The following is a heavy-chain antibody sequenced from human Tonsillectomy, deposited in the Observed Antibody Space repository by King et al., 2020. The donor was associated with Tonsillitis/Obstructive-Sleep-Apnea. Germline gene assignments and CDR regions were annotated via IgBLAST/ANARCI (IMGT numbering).Heavy chain of an antibody. J-gene: IGHJ3*02. Sequence: VQLVESGGGLVQPGRSLRLSCAASGFNFEDYAMYWVRQAPGKGLEWVSGISWNTGSIRYADSVKGRFTISRDNAKKSLHLQMNSLRAEDTALYYCAKDLIKAVSGTPGDAFDIWGRGTMVTV. CDR2: ISWNTGSI. CDR3: AKDLIKAVSGTPGDAFDI. CDR1: GFNFEDYA. D-gene: IGHD2-2*01. V-gene: IGHV3-9*01.